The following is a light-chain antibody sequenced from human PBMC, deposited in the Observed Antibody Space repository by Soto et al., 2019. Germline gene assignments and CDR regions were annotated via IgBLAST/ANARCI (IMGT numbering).Light chain of an antibody. CDR1: TGAVTSGHY. J-gene: IGLJ3*02. V-gene: IGLV7-46*01. CDR3: LVSYSGASWV. Sequence: QAVVTQEPSLTVSPGGTVTLTCGSSTGAVTSGHYPYWFQQKPGQAPRTLIYDTNNRHSWTPARFSSSLLGGKADLTLSGAQPEDDADYYCLVSYSGASWVFGGGTKLTVL. CDR2: DTN.